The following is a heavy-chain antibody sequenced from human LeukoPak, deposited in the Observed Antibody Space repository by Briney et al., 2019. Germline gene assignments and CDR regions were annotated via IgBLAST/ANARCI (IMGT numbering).Heavy chain of an antibody. D-gene: IGHD2-15*01. CDR3: ARLRITQYYFDY. J-gene: IGHJ4*02. Sequence: ASVKVSCKASGYTFTNYGISWVRQAPGQGLEWMGWISAYNGNTNYAQKVQDRVTMTTDTSTSTGYMELRSLRSDDTAVYYCARLRITQYYFDYWGQGTLVTVSS. V-gene: IGHV1-18*01. CDR2: ISAYNGNT. CDR1: GYTFTNYG.